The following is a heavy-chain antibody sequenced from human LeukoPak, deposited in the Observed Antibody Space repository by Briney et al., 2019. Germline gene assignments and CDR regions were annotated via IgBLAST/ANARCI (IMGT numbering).Heavy chain of an antibody. D-gene: IGHD6-13*01. CDR2: ISGSTGLT. CDR1: GFSFSTYA. CDR3: AKSDPLMTAAGIFDS. Sequence: GGSLRLSCSASGFSFSTYAMSWVRQAPGKGLEWVSGISGSTGLTYYADSVKGRFTISRDNSKDTVRLQMNTLRAEDTAVYYCAKSDPLMTAAGIFDSWGQGTLVTVSS. J-gene: IGHJ4*02. V-gene: IGHV3-23*01.